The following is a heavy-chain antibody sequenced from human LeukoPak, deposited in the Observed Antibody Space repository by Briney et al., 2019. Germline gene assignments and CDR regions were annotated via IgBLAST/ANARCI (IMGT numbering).Heavy chain of an antibody. CDR3: AGGQGIGRPRDY. CDR1: AFIFSGHW. CDR2: IKEDGSER. Sequence: GGSLRLSCEGSAFIFSGHWMNWVRQTPGKGLEWVASIKEDGSERQYVDSVKGRFSISRDNTKGSLFLQLNSLRAEDTAVYYCAGGQGIGRPRDYWGQGTLVTVSS. J-gene: IGHJ4*02. V-gene: IGHV3-7*03. D-gene: IGHD1-14*01.